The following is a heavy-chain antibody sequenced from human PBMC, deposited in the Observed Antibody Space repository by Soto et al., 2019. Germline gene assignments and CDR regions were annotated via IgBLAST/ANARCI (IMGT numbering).Heavy chain of an antibody. D-gene: IGHD3-10*01. J-gene: IGHJ4*02. CDR3: AKGRGGSGSLTPRVDF. CDR1: GFTFNNYA. CDR2: ISGGGDTT. Sequence: EVQLLESGGGLVQPGGSLRLSCAASGFTFNNYAMTWVRPAPGKGLEWVSAISGGGDTTSYADSVKGRFTVSRDGSKNTLYLQMSSLRAEDTALYYCAKGRGGSGSLTPRVDFLGQGTLGTVSS. V-gene: IGHV3-23*01.